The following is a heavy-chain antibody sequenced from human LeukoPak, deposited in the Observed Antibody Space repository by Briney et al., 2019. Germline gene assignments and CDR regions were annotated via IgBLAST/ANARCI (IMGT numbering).Heavy chain of an antibody. V-gene: IGHV3-20*04. CDR2: INYNGAIT. Sequence: GGSLRLSCATSGFTFVDYGLSWVRRAPGKGLEWLCAINYNGAITDYADSVKGRFTTSRDNAKNSLYLRMGSLRAEDTALYYCARDRLGPSFSVSHFDLWGQGTLVTVSS. CDR3: ARDRLGPSFSVSHFDL. D-gene: IGHD3-3*02. CDR1: GFTFVDYG. J-gene: IGHJ4*02.